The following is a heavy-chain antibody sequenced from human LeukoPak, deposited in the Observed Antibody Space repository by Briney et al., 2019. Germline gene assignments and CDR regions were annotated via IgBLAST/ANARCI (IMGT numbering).Heavy chain of an antibody. CDR1: GGSFSGYY. V-gene: IGHV4-34*01. J-gene: IGHJ4*02. CDR2: INHSGST. Sequence: TSETLSLTCAVYGGSFSGYYWSCIRQPPGKGLECIGEINHSGSTNYNPSPKSRVTISVVTSTNQFSLKLSYVTAADTAVYYWARVALHRDGYNSLYYFDYWGQGTLVTVSS. D-gene: IGHD5-24*01. CDR3: ARVALHRDGYNSLYYFDY.